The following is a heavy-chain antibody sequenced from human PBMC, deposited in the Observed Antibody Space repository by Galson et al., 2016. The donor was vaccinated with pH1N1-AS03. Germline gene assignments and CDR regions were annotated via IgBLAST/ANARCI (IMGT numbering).Heavy chain of an antibody. CDR2: IKQDGSEK. D-gene: IGHD2-2*01. CDR3: ARVAPGDHLLSPLWN. Sequence: SLRLSCAASGFTFSTYCMSWVRQAPGKGLEWVANIKQDGSEKFYVDSLKGRFTISRDNAKNPLYLQMSSLRAEDTAIYYCARVAPGDHLLSPLWNWGQGTLVTVSS. V-gene: IGHV3-7*01. CDR1: GFTFSTYC. J-gene: IGHJ4*02.